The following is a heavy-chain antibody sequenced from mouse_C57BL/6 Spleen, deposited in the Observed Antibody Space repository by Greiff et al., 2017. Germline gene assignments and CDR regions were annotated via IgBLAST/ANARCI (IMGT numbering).Heavy chain of an antibody. CDR2: ISSGSSTI. CDR1: GFTFSDYG. CDR3: ARRHYGSSRYAMDY. Sequence: EVQLVESGGGLVKPGGSLKLSCAASGFTFSDYGMHWVRQAPEKGLEWVGYISSGSSTIYYADTVKGRFTLSRDKAKNTLFLQMTSLRSEDTAMYYCARRHYGSSRYAMDYWGQGTSVTVSS. J-gene: IGHJ4*01. D-gene: IGHD1-1*01. V-gene: IGHV5-17*01.